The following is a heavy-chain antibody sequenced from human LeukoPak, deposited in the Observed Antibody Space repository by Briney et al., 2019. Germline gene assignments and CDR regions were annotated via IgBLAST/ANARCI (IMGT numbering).Heavy chain of an antibody. V-gene: IGHV1-46*01. J-gene: IGHJ6*02. CDR3: ARDGGAVAAQELYYYYYGMDV. D-gene: IGHD6-19*01. CDR2: INPSGGST. Sequence: GASVKVSCKASGYTFTSYYMHWVRQAPRQGLEWMGIINPSGGSTSYAQKFQGRVTMTRDTSTSTVYMELSSLRSEDTAVYYCARDGGAVAAQELYYYYYGMDVWGQGTTVTVSS. CDR1: GYTFTSYY.